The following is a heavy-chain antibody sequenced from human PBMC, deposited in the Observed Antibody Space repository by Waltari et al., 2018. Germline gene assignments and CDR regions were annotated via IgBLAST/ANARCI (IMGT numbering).Heavy chain of an antibody. CDR3: ARERRITMIVVARGYWFDP. Sequence: QVQLVQSGAEVKKPGASVKVSCKASGYTFTSYAMHWVRQAPGQRLEWMGWINAGNGNTKYAQKFQGRVTITRDTSASTAYMGLSSLRSEDTAVYYCARERRITMIVVARGYWFDPWGQGTLVTVSS. D-gene: IGHD3-22*01. CDR1: GYTFTSYA. J-gene: IGHJ5*02. CDR2: INAGNGNT. V-gene: IGHV1-3*01.